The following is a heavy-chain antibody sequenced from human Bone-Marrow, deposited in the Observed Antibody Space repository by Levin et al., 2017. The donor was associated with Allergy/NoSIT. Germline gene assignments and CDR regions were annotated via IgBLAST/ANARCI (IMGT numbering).Heavy chain of an antibody. CDR3: AHSPAVAGPPSFDY. D-gene: IGHD6-19*01. Sequence: ESGPTLVKPTQTLTLTCTFSGFSLSTTGVGVGWIRQPPGKALEWLALIYWDDDKYYSPSLKSRLTITKDTSNNQVVLTMTNMDPVDTATYFCAHSPAVAGPPSFDYWGQGTLVTVSS. CDR1: GFSLSTTGVG. V-gene: IGHV2-5*02. J-gene: IGHJ4*02. CDR2: IYWDDDK.